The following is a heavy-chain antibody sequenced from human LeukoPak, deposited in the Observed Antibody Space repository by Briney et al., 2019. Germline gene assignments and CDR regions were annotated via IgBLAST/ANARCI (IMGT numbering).Heavy chain of an antibody. CDR1: GFTISSYS. CDR2: ISSSSTYI. CDR3: ARFIQAGFIDY. Sequence: GGSLRLSCAASGFTISSYSMNWVRQAPGKGLEWVSSISSSSTYIYYADSVKGRFAISRDNAKNSLYLQMSSLRAEDTAVYYCARFIQAGFIDYWGQGTLVTVSS. J-gene: IGHJ4*02. V-gene: IGHV3-21*01. D-gene: IGHD3-16*01.